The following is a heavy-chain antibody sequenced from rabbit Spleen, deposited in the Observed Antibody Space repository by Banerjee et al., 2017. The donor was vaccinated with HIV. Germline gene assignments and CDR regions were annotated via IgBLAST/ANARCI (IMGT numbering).Heavy chain of an antibody. D-gene: IGHD7-1*01. CDR2: IYTTSGTT. CDR1: EFSFSISYY. V-gene: IGHV1S45*01. J-gene: IGHJ4*01. Sequence: QEQLVESGGGLVQPEGSLTLTCTASEFSFSISYYMCWVRQAPGKGLEWIACIYTTSGTTYYASWAKGRFTISKASSTTVTLQMTSLTAADTATYFCARSGYISATDNLHLWGQGTLVTVS. CDR3: ARSGYISATDNLHL.